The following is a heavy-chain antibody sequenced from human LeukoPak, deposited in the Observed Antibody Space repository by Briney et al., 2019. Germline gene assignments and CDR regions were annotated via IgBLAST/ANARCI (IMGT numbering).Heavy chain of an antibody. Sequence: GGSLRLSCAASGFTFSSYWMSWVRQAPGKGLEWVANIKQDGSEKYYVDSVKGRFTISRDNAKNSLYLQMDSLRAEDTAVYYCARDKLEAAVTGTSFDYWGQGTLVTVSS. CDR3: ARDKLEAAVTGTSFDY. CDR1: GFTFSSYW. CDR2: IKQDGSEK. V-gene: IGHV3-7*03. D-gene: IGHD1-1*01. J-gene: IGHJ4*02.